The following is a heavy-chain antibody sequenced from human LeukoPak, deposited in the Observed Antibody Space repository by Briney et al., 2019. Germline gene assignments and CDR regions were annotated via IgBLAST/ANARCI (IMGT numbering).Heavy chain of an antibody. CDR2: INHRGNT. CDR1: SGSFSGYY. V-gene: IGHV4-34*01. D-gene: IGHD6-13*01. CDR3: ARGLIAAAGTYYYYYMDV. J-gene: IGHJ6*03. Sequence: SETLSLTCAVYSGSFSGYYWSWLRQPPGKGLECIGEINHRGNTNYNPSLKSRVTISVDTSKNQFSLNLSSVTAADTAVYYCARGLIAAAGTYYYYYMDVWGKGTTVTISS.